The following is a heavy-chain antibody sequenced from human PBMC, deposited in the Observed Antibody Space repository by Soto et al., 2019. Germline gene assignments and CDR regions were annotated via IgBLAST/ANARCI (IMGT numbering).Heavy chain of an antibody. J-gene: IGHJ4*02. D-gene: IGHD4-4*01. Sequence: EVQLVESGGGLVKPGGSLRLSCAASGFTFSSYSMNWVRQAPGKGLEWVSSISSSSSYIYYADSVKGRFTISRDNAKNSRDPQMNSLRAEDTAVYYCARVDDHYSNSVWLNYWGQGTLVTVSS. CDR3: ARVDDHYSNSVWLNY. CDR1: GFTFSSYS. CDR2: ISSSSSYI. V-gene: IGHV3-21*01.